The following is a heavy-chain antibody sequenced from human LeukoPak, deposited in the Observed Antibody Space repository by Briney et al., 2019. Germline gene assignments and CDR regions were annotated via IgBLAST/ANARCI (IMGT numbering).Heavy chain of an antibody. J-gene: IGHJ4*02. CDR2: IVVGSGNT. D-gene: IGHD5-18*01. CDR1: GFSFTSSA. CDR3: AVAHRYSYGYGY. Sequence: SVKVSCKASGFSFTSSAMQWVRQARGQRLEWIGWIVVGSGNTNYAQKFQERVTITRDMSTSTAYMELSSLRSEDTAVYYCAVAHRYSYGYGYWGQGTLVTVSS. V-gene: IGHV1-58*02.